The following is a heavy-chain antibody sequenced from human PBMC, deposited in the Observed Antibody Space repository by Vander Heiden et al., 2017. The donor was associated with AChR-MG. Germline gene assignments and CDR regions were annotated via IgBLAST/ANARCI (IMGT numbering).Heavy chain of an antibody. V-gene: IGHV3-21*01. CDR2: ISSSSSYI. D-gene: IGHD5-12*01. CDR3: ARDSRGYSGYDYGNWFDP. CDR1: GFTFSSYS. Sequence: EVQLVEYGGGLVKPGGSLRLSCAASGFTFSSYSMNWVRQAPGKGLEWVSSISSSSSYIYYADSVKGRFTISRDNAKNSLYLQMNSLRAEDTAVYYCARDSRGYSGYDYGNWFDPWGQGTLVTVSS. J-gene: IGHJ5*02.